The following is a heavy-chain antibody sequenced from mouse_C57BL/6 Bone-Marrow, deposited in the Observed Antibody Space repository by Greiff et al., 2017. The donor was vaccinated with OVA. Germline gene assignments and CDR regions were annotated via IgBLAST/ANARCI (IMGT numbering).Heavy chain of an antibody. Sequence: EVKLMESGGGLVKPGGSLKLSCAASGFTFSSYAMSWVRQTPEKRLEWVATISDGGSYTYYPDNVKGRFTISRDNAKNNLYLQMSHLKSEDTAMYYCARVAYDGYWGQGTTLTVSS. CDR3: ARVAYDGY. D-gene: IGHD2-3*01. CDR2: ISDGGSYT. V-gene: IGHV5-4*03. CDR1: GFTFSSYA. J-gene: IGHJ2*01.